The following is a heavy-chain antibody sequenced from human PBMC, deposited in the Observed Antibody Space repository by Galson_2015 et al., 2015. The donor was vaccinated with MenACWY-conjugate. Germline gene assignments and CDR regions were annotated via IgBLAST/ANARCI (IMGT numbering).Heavy chain of an antibody. J-gene: IGHJ6*03. V-gene: IGHV3-48*03. CDR3: ARVGTWIHQYFYYMDV. D-gene: IGHD5-18*01. CDR1: GFTFTGYD. Sequence: SLRLSCAASGFTFTGYDFNWVRQAPGKGLEWLPYISKSGSPIYYADSVKGRFTISRDNIKKSLFLEMNSLRAGDTGVYYCARVGTWIHQYFYYMDVWGKGTTVTVSS. CDR2: ISKSGSPI.